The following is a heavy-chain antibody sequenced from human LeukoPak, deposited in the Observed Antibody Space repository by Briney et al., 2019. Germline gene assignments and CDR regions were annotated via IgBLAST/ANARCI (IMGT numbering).Heavy chain of an antibody. V-gene: IGHV3-23*01. CDR2: ISPGGGTI. J-gene: IGHJ3*02. CDR1: GFTFSNEA. D-gene: IGHD1-7*01. Sequence: PGGSLRLSCAVSGFTFSNEAMGWVRQLRGGGLEWVSTISPGGGTIYYAESMKGRFTISRDNSKSTLYLEMNSLRSEDTAVYYCARGITGTLDFAFDIWGQGTMVTVSS. CDR3: ARGITGTLDFAFDI.